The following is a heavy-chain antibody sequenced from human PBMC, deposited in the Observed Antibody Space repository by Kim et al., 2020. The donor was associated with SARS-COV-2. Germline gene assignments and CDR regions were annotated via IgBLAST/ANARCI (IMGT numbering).Heavy chain of an antibody. V-gene: IGHV4-34*01. CDR1: GGSFRGYY. D-gene: IGHD6-13*01. CDR2: INHSGST. J-gene: IGHJ4*02. Sequence: SETLSLTCAVYGGSFRGYYWSWIRQPPGKGLEWIGEINHSGSTNYIPSLKSRVTISVDTSKNQFSLKLSSVTAADTAVYYCARRRDNRPGIAAAGTTGRYFDYWGQGTLVTVSS. CDR3: ARRRDNRPGIAAAGTTGRYFDY.